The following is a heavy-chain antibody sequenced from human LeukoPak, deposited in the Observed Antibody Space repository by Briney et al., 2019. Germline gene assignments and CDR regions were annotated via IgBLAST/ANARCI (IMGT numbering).Heavy chain of an antibody. Sequence: PSETLSLTCTVSGGSISSYYWSWIRQPPGKGLEWIGYIYYSGSTNYNPSLKSRVTISVDTSKNQFSLKLSSVTAADTAVYYCARGWVGYDSGPFDYWGQGTLVTVSS. J-gene: IGHJ4*02. CDR2: IYYSGST. CDR1: GGSISSYY. D-gene: IGHD3-3*01. CDR3: ARGWVGYDSGPFDY. V-gene: IGHV4-59*01.